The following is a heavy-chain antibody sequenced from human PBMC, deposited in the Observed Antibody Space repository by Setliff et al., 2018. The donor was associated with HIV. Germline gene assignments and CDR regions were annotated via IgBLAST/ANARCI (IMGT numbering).Heavy chain of an antibody. CDR1: GGSTTSRNYY. D-gene: IGHD2-21*02. CDR2: VSYSGRT. Sequence: PSETLSLTCTVSGGSTTSRNYYWGWIRQPPGRGLEWIGSVSYSGRTYYNPSLKSRVTISIDTSKNQFSLNLSSVTAADTAVYYCVRHTPTVVTDGYDIWGQGTKVTVS. V-gene: IGHV4-39*01. CDR3: VRHTPTVVTDGYDI. J-gene: IGHJ3*02.